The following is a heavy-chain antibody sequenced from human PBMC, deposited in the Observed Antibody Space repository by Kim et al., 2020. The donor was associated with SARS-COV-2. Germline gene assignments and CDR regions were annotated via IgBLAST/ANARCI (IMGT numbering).Heavy chain of an antibody. Sequence: SVKVSCKASGGTFSSYAISWVRQAPGQGLEWMGGIIPIFGTANYAQKFQGRVTITADESTSTAYMELSSLRSEDTAVYYCARGGRDDYGGNQPFDYWGQGTLVTVSS. V-gene: IGHV1-69*13. J-gene: IGHJ4*02. D-gene: IGHD4-17*01. CDR2: IIPIFGTA. CDR3: ARGGRDDYGGNQPFDY. CDR1: GGTFSSYA.